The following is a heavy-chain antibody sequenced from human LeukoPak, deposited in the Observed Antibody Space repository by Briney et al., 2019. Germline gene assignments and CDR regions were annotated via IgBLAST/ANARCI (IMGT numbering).Heavy chain of an antibody. CDR3: ARSFIAEAATAYDY. CDR2: ISAFNGNS. V-gene: IGHV1-18*01. CDR1: GYTFSRFG. J-gene: IGHJ4*02. Sequence: ASVKVSCKAYGYTFSRFGIGWVRQAPGQGPEWMGWISAFNGNSEYPQKLQYRVTVTIETSTNIAYMELRNLRPDDTAVCYCARSFIAEAATAYDYWGQGTLVIVSS. D-gene: IGHD6-19*01.